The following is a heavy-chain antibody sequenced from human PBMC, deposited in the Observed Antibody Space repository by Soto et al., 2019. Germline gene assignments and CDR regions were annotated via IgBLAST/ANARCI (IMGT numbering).Heavy chain of an antibody. CDR3: ASYPAIYSGKFISGLDE. D-gene: IGHD4-4*01. Sequence: WGSLRLSCAVSGFTFSSYEMNWVRQALGKGLEWVSSVASGRRPIYYTDSVRGRSTISRVTANNSLYLQMNGLKAEKMAVYFSASYPAIYSGKFISGLDEWGREALVAVSS. V-gene: IGHV3-48*03. J-gene: IGHJ4*01. CDR1: GFTFSSYE. CDR2: VASGRRPI.